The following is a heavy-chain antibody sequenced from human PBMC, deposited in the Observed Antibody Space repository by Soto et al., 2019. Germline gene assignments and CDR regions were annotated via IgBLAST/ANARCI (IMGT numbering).Heavy chain of an antibody. CDR1: GFSFSRYG. Sequence: GGSLRLSCAASGFSFSRYGMSWVRQAPGKGLEWLSGISGSGGSAYYADSVKGRFSISRDNSKNTLYLQMNSLRAEDTAVYYCAKGIVVVAAAIPEYWGQGTLVTVSS. CDR3: AKGIVVVAAAIPEY. CDR2: ISGSGGSA. J-gene: IGHJ4*02. D-gene: IGHD2-2*01. V-gene: IGHV3-23*01.